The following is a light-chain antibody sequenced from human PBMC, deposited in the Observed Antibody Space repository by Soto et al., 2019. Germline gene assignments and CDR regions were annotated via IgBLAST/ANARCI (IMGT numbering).Light chain of an antibody. Sequence: FMLTQPHSVSESPGKTVTISCTRSSGSIASNYVQWYQQRPGSSPTTVIYEDNQRPSGVPERFSGSIDSSSNSASLTISGLKTEDEADYYCQSYDSSNWVFGGGTQLTVL. V-gene: IGLV6-57*01. J-gene: IGLJ3*02. CDR3: QSYDSSNWV. CDR2: EDN. CDR1: SGSIASNY.